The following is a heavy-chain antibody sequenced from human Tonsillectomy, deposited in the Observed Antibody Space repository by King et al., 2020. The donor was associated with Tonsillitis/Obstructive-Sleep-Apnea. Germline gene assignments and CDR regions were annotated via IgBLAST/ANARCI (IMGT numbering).Heavy chain of an antibody. CDR2: ISSSGSTI. Sequence: VQLVESGGGLVQPGGSLRLSCAASGFTFSSYEMNWVRQAPGKGLEWVSYISSSGSTIYYADSVKGRFTISRDNAKNSLYLQMNSLRADDTAVYYCARDYTEDVYYYYYMDVWGKGTTVTVSS. CDR3: ARDYTEDVYYYYYMDV. J-gene: IGHJ6*03. V-gene: IGHV3-48*03. CDR1: GFTFSSYE. D-gene: IGHD3-16*01.